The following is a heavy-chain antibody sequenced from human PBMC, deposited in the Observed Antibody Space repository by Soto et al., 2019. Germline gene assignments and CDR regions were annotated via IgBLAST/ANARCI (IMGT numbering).Heavy chain of an antibody. Sequence: GGSLRLSCAASGFTFSSYGMHWVRQAPGKGLEWVAVIWYDGSNKYYADSVKGRFTISRDNSKNTLYLQMNSLRAEDTAVYYCARETVCSGGSCYYYYYGMDVWGQGTTVTVSS. CDR1: GFTFSSYG. D-gene: IGHD2-15*01. CDR3: ARETVCSGGSCYYYYYGMDV. CDR2: IWYDGSNK. V-gene: IGHV3-33*01. J-gene: IGHJ6*02.